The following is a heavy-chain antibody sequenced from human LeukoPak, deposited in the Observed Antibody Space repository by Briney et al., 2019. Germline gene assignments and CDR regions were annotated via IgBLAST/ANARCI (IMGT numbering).Heavy chain of an antibody. D-gene: IGHD2-15*01. CDR2: IYYSGST. J-gene: IGHJ5*02. V-gene: IGHV4-39*01. CDR1: GGSISSSSHY. CDR3: ARRIVVVVAATVGWFDP. Sequence: PSETLSLTCTVSGGSISSSSHYWGWIRQPPGKGLEWIGSIYYSGSTYYNPSLKSRVTISVDTSKNQFSLKLSSVTAADTAVYYCARRIVVVVAATVGWFDPWGQGTLVTVSS.